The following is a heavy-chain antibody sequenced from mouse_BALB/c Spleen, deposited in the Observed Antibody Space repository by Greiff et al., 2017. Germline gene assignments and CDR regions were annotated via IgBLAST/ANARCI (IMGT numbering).Heavy chain of an antibody. V-gene: IGHV5-6-3*01. CDR3: ARGGLLYAMDY. CDR1: GFTFSSYG. Sequence: DVKLVESGGGLVQPGGSLKLSCAASGFTFSSYGMSWVRQTPDKRLELVATINSNGGSTYYPDSVKGRFTISRDNAKNTLYLQMSSLKSEDTAMYYCARGGLLYAMDYWGQGTSVTVSS. CDR2: INSNGGST. J-gene: IGHJ4*01. D-gene: IGHD2-3*01.